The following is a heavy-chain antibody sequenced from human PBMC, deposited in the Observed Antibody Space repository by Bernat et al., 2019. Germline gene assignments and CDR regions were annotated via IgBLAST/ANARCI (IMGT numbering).Heavy chain of an antibody. CDR2: IYYSGST. CDR1: GGSISSSSYY. J-gene: IGHJ3*02. CDR3: ARGQRVRAAFDI. Sequence: QLQLQESGPGLVKPSETLSLTCTVSGGSISSSSYYWGWIRQPPGKGLEWIGSIYYSGSTYYNPSLKSRVTISVDTSKNQFSLKLSSVTAADTAVYYCARGQRVRAAFDIWGQGTMVTVSS. V-gene: IGHV4-39*07.